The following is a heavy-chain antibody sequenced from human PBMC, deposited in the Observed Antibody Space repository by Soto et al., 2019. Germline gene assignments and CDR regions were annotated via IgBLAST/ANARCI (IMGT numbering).Heavy chain of an antibody. CDR3: ARGLGYCSTTTCFLPFDY. D-gene: IGHD2-2*01. V-gene: IGHV1-69*13. J-gene: IGHJ4*02. CDR2: IIPIFGTA. Sequence: ASVKVSCKASGGTFSSYAISWVRQAPGQGLEWMGGIIPIFGTANYAQKFQGRVTITADESTSTAYMELSSLRSEDTAVYYCARGLGYCSTTTCFLPFDYWGQGTLVTVSS. CDR1: GGTFSSYA.